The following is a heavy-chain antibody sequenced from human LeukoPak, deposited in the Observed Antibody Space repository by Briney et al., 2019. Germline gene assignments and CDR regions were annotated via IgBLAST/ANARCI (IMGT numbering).Heavy chain of an antibody. D-gene: IGHD6-19*01. CDR1: GFTVSSNF. Sequence: GGSLRLSCAASGFTVSSNFMSWVRQAPGKGLEWVAFIRYDGSNKYYADSVKGRFTISRDNAKNSLYLQMNSLRAEDTAVYYCASQVSGWLREEVDYWGQGTLVTVSS. J-gene: IGHJ4*02. CDR2: IRYDGSNK. CDR3: ASQVSGWLREEVDY. V-gene: IGHV3-30*02.